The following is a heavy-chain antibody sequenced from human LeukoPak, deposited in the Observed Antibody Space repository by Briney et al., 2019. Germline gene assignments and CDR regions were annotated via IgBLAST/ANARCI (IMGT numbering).Heavy chain of an antibody. Sequence: PSETLSLTCTVSGGSISSTSYYWGWIRQSPGKGLEWIGSIYYSGSTYYNPSLKSRVTISVDTSKNQFSLKLSSVTAADTAVYYCARTTEGGYSYGYFYYYYMDVWGKGTTVTISS. CDR1: GGSISSTSYY. CDR3: ARTTEGGYSYGYFYYYYMDV. V-gene: IGHV4-39*07. J-gene: IGHJ6*03. D-gene: IGHD5-18*01. CDR2: IYYSGST.